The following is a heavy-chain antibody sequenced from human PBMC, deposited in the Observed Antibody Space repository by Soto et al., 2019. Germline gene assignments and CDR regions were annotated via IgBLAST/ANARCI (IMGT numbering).Heavy chain of an antibody. CDR1: GGSFSGYY. V-gene: IGHV4-34*01. D-gene: IGHD6-13*01. CDR2: INHSGST. CDR3: ARGFSSSSHYYYYYMDV. J-gene: IGHJ6*03. Sequence: SETLSLTCAVYGGSFSGYYWSWIRQPPGKGLEWIGEINHSGSTNYNPSLKSRVTISVDTSKNQFSLKLSSVTAADTAVYYCARGFSSSSHYYYYYMDVWGKGTTVTVSS.